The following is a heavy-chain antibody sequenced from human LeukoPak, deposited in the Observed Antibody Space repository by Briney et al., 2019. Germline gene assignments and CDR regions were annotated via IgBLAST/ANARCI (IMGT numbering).Heavy chain of an antibody. CDR2: VYYSGST. CDR3: ARRYGSGSYYLRYYFDY. J-gene: IGHJ4*02. D-gene: IGHD3-10*01. Sequence: SETLSLTCNVSGGSIRSDYWSWIRQSPGKGLEWIGSVYYSGSTYYNPSLKSRVTISVDTSKNQFSLKLSSVTAADTAVYYCARRYGSGSYYLRYYFDYWGQGTLVTVSS. V-gene: IGHV4-59*04. CDR1: GGSIRSDY.